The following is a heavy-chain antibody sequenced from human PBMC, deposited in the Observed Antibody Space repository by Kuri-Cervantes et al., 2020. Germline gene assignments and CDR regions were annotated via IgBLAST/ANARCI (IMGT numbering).Heavy chain of an antibody. J-gene: IGHJ4*02. CDR2: IYYSGST. V-gene: IGHV4-59*13. CDR1: GGSISSYY. Sequence: GSLRLSCTVSGGSISSYYWSWIRQPPGKGLEWIGYIYYSGSTNYNPSLKSRVTISVDTSKNQFPLKLSSVTAADTAVYYCAREEAALFDYWGQGTLVTVSS. CDR3: AREEAALFDY.